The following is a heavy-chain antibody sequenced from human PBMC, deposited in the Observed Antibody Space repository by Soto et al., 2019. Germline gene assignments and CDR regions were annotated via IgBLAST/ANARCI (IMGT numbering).Heavy chain of an antibody. V-gene: IGHV1-69*02. CDR1: GGTFSSYT. D-gene: IGHD6-13*01. J-gene: IGHJ4*02. Sequence: ASVKVSCKASGGTFSSYTISWVRQAPGQGLEWMGRIIPILGIANYAQKFQGRVTITADNSKNTLYLQMNSLRAEDTAVYYCAKTKPGIAAAGAFDYWGQGTLVTVSS. CDR2: IIPILGIA. CDR3: AKTKPGIAAAGAFDY.